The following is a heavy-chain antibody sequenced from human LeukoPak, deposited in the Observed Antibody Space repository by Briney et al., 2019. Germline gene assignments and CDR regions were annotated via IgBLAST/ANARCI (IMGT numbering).Heavy chain of an antibody. Sequence: ASVTVSSTASGYTFTIYGISWVRQAPGQGLEWMGWISAYNGNTNYAQKLQGRVTMTTDTSTSTAYMELRSLRSDDTAVYYCARGRVTLVDIVAQEQQLTPPDYWGQGTLVTVSS. CDR1: GYTFTIYG. CDR2: ISAYNGNT. CDR3: ARGRVTLVDIVAQEQQLTPPDY. D-gene: IGHD5-12*01. V-gene: IGHV1-18*04. J-gene: IGHJ4*02.